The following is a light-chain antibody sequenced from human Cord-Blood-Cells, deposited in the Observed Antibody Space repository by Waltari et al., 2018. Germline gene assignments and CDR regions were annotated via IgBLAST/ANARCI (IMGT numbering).Light chain of an antibody. V-gene: IGLV2-23*01. CDR2: EGS. J-gene: IGLJ3*02. Sequence: QSALTQPAPVSGSPGQSITISSTGTSSDVGRYNLVSWYPQHPGKAPKLMIYEGSKRPSGDSNRFSGSKSGNTASLTISGLRAEDEADYYCCSYAGSSTWVFGGGTKLTVL. CDR3: CSYAGSSTWV. CDR1: SSDVGRYNL.